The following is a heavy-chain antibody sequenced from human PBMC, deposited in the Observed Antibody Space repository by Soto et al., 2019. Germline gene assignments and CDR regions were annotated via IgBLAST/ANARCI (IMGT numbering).Heavy chain of an antibody. D-gene: IGHD3-9*01. Sequence: ASVKVSCKASGYTFTGYYMHWVRQAPGQGLEWMGWINPNSGGTNYAQKFQGRVTMTRDTSISTAYMELSRLRSDDTAVYYCARGILTGYYTGAFDIWGQGTTVTGSS. CDR1: GYTFTGYY. CDR3: ARGILTGYYTGAFDI. J-gene: IGHJ3*02. CDR2: INPNSGGT. V-gene: IGHV1-2*02.